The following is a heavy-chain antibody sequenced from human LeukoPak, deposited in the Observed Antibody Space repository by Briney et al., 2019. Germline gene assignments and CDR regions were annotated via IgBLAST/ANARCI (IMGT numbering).Heavy chain of an antibody. CDR3: TRDLGYSSSSFGMDV. Sequence: GRSLRLSCTASGFTFGDYAMSWVRQAPGKGLEWVGFIRSKAYGGTTEYAASVKGRFTISRDDSKSIAYLQMNSLKTEDTAVYYCTRDLGYSSSSFGMDVWGRRTTVTVS. V-gene: IGHV3-49*04. CDR1: GFTFGDYA. CDR2: IRSKAYGGTT. J-gene: IGHJ6*02. D-gene: IGHD6-6*01.